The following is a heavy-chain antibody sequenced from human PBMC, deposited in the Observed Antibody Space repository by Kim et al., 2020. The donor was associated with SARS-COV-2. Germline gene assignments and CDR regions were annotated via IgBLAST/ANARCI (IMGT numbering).Heavy chain of an antibody. CDR3: ARDGYCSGGSRWCPFDY. CDR2: ISYDGSNK. Sequence: GGSLRLSCAASGFTFSSYAMHWVRQAPGKGLEWVAVISYDGSNKYYADSVKGRFTISRDNSKNTLYLQMNSLRAEDTAVYYCARDGYCSGGSRWCPFDYWGQGTLVTVSS. V-gene: IGHV3-30*04. D-gene: IGHD2-15*01. J-gene: IGHJ4*02. CDR1: GFTFSSYA.